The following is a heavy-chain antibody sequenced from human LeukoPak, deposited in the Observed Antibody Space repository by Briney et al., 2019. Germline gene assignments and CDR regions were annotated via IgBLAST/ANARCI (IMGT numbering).Heavy chain of an antibody. CDR1: GGSISSGSYF. J-gene: IGHJ4*02. Sequence: SETLSLTCTVSGGSISSGSYFWSWIRQPPGTGLEWIGEINHSGSTNYNPSLKSRVTISVDTSKNQFSLKLSSVTAADTAVYYCARGLGTTVTTPEVYWGQGTLVTVSS. CDR3: ARGLGTTVTTPEVY. CDR2: INHSGST. D-gene: IGHD4-17*01. V-gene: IGHV4-39*07.